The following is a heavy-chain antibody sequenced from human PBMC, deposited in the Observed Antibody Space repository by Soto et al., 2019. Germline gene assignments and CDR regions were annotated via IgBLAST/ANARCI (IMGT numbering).Heavy chain of an antibody. Sequence: QVQLQESGPGLVKPSQTLSLTCTVSGGSISSGGYYWSWIRQHPGKGLEWIGYIYYSGSTYYNPSFKSRVTISVDTSKNQFSLKLSSVTAADTAVYYCAIYDSSGSRGFQHWGQGTLVTVSS. D-gene: IGHD3-22*01. J-gene: IGHJ1*01. CDR2: IYYSGST. CDR1: GGSISSGGYY. CDR3: AIYDSSGSRGFQH. V-gene: IGHV4-31*03.